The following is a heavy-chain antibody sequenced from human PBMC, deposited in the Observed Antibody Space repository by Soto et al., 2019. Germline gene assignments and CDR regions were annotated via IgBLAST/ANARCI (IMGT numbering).Heavy chain of an antibody. CDR3: AKIIKTAATNFY. D-gene: IGHD2-15*01. CDR1: GITFTAYA. CDR2: ISGSGGST. V-gene: IGHV3-23*01. Sequence: GGSLRLSCAASGITFTAYAMSWVRQAPGKGLEWVSSISGSGGSTYYADSVKGRLTISRDNSKNTLYLQMNSLRAEDTAVYYWAKIIKTAATNFYWGQGTLVTVSS. J-gene: IGHJ4*02.